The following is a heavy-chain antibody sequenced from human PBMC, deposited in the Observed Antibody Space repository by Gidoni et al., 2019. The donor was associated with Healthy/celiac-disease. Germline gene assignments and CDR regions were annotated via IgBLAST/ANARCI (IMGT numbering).Heavy chain of an antibody. J-gene: IGHJ4*02. CDR1: GFTFDDYA. Sequence: EVQLVESGGGLVQPGRSLRLSCAASGFTFDDYAMHWVRQAPGKGLEWVSGISWNSGSIGYADSVKGRFTISRDNAKNSLYLQMNSLRAEDTALYYCAKDKGGDYGDYKAGEWGVLDYWGQGTLVTVSS. V-gene: IGHV3-9*01. CDR2: ISWNSGSI. D-gene: IGHD4-17*01. CDR3: AKDKGGDYGDYKAGEWGVLDY.